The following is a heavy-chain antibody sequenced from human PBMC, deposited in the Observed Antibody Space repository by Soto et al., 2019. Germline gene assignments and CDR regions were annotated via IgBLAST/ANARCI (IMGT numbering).Heavy chain of an antibody. V-gene: IGHV3-7*01. CDR3: VRTGWTPPDD. CDR1: GFTFNRHW. J-gene: IGHJ4*02. Sequence: EVQLVESGGGLVQPGGSLRLSCAVSGFTFNRHWMSWVRQTPGKGLEWVASIKEDGSEKSYVDSVKGRFTISRDNAKNSLFLKMNSLRVEDTAVYYCVRTGWTPPDDGGQGTLVTVYS. CDR2: IKEDGSEK. D-gene: IGHD6-19*01.